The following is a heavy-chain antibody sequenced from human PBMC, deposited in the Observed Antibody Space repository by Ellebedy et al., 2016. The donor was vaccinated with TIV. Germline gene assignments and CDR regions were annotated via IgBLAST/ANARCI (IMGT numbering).Heavy chain of an antibody. CDR2: IHPPDSDT. V-gene: IGHV5-51*01. CDR1: GYSFTSYW. D-gene: IGHD6-13*01. J-gene: IGHJ4*02. Sequence: ASVKVSCKGSGYSFTSYWIGWVRQIPGKGLEWMAIIHPPDSDTRYSPSFQGQVTISADKSISTAYLQWSSLKASDTAMYYCARPAITADGFDYWGQGTLVTVSS. CDR3: ARPAITADGFDY.